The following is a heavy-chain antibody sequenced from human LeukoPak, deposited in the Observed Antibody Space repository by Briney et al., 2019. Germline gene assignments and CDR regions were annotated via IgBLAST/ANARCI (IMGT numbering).Heavy chain of an antibody. V-gene: IGHV1-18*01. CDR2: ISAYNGNT. CDR3: ARWGDEAY. J-gene: IGHJ4*02. Sequence: ASVKVSCKGSGNTFTNYGVSWVRQAPGQGLEWMGWISAYNGNTNYAQKFKDRVALSTDSSTSTAYMELRSLTSDDTAVYYCARWGDEAYWGQGTLVIVSS. CDR1: GNTFTNYG. D-gene: IGHD3-10*01.